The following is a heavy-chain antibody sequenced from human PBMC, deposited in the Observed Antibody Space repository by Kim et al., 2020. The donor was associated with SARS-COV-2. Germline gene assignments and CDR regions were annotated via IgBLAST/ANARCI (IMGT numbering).Heavy chain of an antibody. J-gene: IGHJ4*02. CDR2: IDHRGST. D-gene: IGHD3-22*01. V-gene: IGHV4-34*01. CDR1: GGSFSDYS. Sequence: SETLSLTCAVYGGSFSDYSWSWIRQPPGKGLEWIGDIDHRGSTNYNPSLKSRLTISVDTSKNQFSLKLTSVTAADTAVYYCARGRGGISMVVVVITAAEYYVDSWGRGSRVTVSS. CDR3: ARGRGGISMVVVVITAAEYYVDS.